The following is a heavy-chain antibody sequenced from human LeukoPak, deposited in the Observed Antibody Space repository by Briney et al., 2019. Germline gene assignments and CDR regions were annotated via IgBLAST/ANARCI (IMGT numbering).Heavy chain of an antibody. J-gene: IGHJ6*03. V-gene: IGHV1-18*01. CDR1: GYTFTGYG. D-gene: IGHD6-19*01. CDR3: ARVGGGTAGDYYYYYYMDV. CDR2: ISAYNGNT. Sequence: ASVKVSCKASGYTFTGYGMSWVRQAPGQGLEWMGWISAYNGNTNYAQKLQGRVTMTTYTSTSTAYMELRSLRSDDTAVYYCARVGGGTAGDYYYYYYMDVWGKGTTVTVSS.